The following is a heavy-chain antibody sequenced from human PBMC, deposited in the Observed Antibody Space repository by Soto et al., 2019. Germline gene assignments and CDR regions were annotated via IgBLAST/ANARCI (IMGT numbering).Heavy chain of an antibody. CDR2: LIPIFDTA. CDR1: GGTFSDST. J-gene: IGHJ6*02. Sequence: QVQLVQSGAELRKPGSSVKVSCKASGGTFSDSTINWVRQAPGQRLEWMGGLIPIFDTANYAEKFQGRVTSTADESTSTSFMEVSSLRSEDTAVYYCARNGTLTGYSYGMDVWGQGTMVTVSS. CDR3: ARNGTLTGYSYGMDV. D-gene: IGHD1-1*01. V-gene: IGHV1-69*01.